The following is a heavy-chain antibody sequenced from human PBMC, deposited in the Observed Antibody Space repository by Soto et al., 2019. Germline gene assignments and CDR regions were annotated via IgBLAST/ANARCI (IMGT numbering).Heavy chain of an antibody. D-gene: IGHD4-17*01. CDR2: INHSGST. Sequence: SETLSLTCAVYGGSFSGYYWSWIRQPPGKGLEWIGEINHSGSTNYNPSLKSRVTISVDTSKNQFSLKLSSVTAADTAVYYCARGRRGLRHWFDPWGQGTLVTVSS. CDR1: GGSFSGYY. V-gene: IGHV4-34*01. CDR3: ARGRRGLRHWFDP. J-gene: IGHJ5*02.